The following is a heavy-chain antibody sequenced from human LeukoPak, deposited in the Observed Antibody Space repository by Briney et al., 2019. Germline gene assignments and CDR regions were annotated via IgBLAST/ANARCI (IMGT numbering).Heavy chain of an antibody. Sequence: SETLSLTCNVSSDSISSYYWSWIRQPPGKGPEWIGYVYYSGSTHYNPFLESRVTMSMDTSKKQFSLKLTSVTAADTAVYYCARETVNGNWFDPWGQGTLVTVSS. CDR2: VYYSGST. D-gene: IGHD4-11*01. J-gene: IGHJ5*02. CDR3: ARETVNGNWFDP. V-gene: IGHV4-59*01. CDR1: SDSISSYY.